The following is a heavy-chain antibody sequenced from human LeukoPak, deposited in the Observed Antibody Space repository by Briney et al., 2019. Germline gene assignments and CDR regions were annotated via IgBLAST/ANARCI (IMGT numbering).Heavy chain of an antibody. J-gene: IGHJ4*02. CDR2: INHSGST. CDR1: GGSFSGYY. Sequence: SETLSLTCAVYGGSFSGYYWSWIRQPPGKGLEWVGEINHSGSTNYNPSLKSRVTISVDTSKNQFSLKLSSVTAADTAVYYCARLSSTARITMVRGVMLDYWGQGTLVTVSS. D-gene: IGHD3-10*01. V-gene: IGHV4-34*01. CDR3: ARLSSTARITMVRGVMLDY.